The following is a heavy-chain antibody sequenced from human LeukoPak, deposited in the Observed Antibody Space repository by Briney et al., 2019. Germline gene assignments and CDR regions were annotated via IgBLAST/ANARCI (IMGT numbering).Heavy chain of an antibody. CDR2: IYHSGST. D-gene: IGHD2-2*01. V-gene: IGHV4-38-2*01. CDR1: GYSISSGYY. CDR3: AHAVVPAAMDY. J-gene: IGHJ4*02. Sequence: PSETLSLTCAVSGYSISSGYYWGWIRQPPGKGLEWIGSIYHSGSTYYNPSLKSRLTISVDTSKNQFSLKLSSVTAADTAVYYCAHAVVPAAMDYWGQGTLVTVSS.